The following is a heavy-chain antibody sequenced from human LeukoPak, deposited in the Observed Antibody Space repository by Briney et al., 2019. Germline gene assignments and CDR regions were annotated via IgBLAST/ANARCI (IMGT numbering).Heavy chain of an antibody. J-gene: IGHJ3*02. V-gene: IGHV1-69*05. CDR1: GGTFTSYA. CDR2: IIPIFGTA. D-gene: IGHD5-24*01. CDR3: ARDREKATLSRGAFDI. Sequence: ASVKVSCTASGGTFTSYAISWVRQAPGQGLEWMGGIIPIFGTANYAQKFQGRVTMTRDTSNSTAYMELSRLRSDDTAVYYCARDREKATLSRGAFDIWGQGTMVTVSS.